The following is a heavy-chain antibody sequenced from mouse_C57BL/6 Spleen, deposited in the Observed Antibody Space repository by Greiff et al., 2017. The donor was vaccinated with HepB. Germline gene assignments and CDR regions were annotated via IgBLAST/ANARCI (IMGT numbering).Heavy chain of an antibody. D-gene: IGHD1-1*01. V-gene: IGHV5-9*01. CDR1: GFTFSSYT. J-gene: IGHJ3*01. CDR3: ARHEVYCSSSAY. CDR2: ISGGGGNT. Sequence: EVQLVESGGGLVKPGGSLKLSCAASGFTFSSYTMSWVRQTPEKRLEWVATISGGGGNTYYTDSVKGRFTISRDNAKNPLYLQLSSLRSEDTALCYCARHEVYCSSSAYWGQGTLVTVAA.